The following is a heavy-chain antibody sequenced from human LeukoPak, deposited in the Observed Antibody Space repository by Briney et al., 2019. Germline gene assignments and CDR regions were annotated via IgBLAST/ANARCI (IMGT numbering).Heavy chain of an antibody. Sequence: SETLSLTCTVSGESLSGFYWTWLRQPPGKGLEWIGYIYYSGSTNYNPSLKSRVTISVDTSKNQFSLKLSSVTGADTAVYYCARGVVIAPQTFDYWGQGTLVTVSS. CDR2: IYYSGST. V-gene: IGHV4-59*01. CDR3: ARGVVIAPQTFDY. J-gene: IGHJ4*02. D-gene: IGHD2-21*01. CDR1: GESLSGFY.